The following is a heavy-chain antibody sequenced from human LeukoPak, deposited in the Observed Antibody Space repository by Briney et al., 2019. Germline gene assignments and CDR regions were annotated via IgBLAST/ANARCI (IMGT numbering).Heavy chain of an antibody. J-gene: IGHJ4*02. V-gene: IGHV3-21*01. CDR3: ARDRVHSGSYFFDY. CDR1: GFTFNFYA. Sequence: GGSLRLSCAASGFTFNFYAMYWVRQAPGKGLEWVSSISSSSSYIYYADSVKGRFTISRDNAKNSLYLQMNSLRAEDTAVYYCARDRVHSGSYFFDYWGQGTLVTVSS. CDR2: ISSSSSYI. D-gene: IGHD1-26*01.